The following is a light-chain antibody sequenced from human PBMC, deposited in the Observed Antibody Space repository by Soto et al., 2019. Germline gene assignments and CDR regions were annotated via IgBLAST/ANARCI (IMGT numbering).Light chain of an antibody. CDR3: QQYDNWST. CDR2: GAS. V-gene: IGKV3-20*01. J-gene: IGKJ4*01. Sequence: PGERVTLSCRASQSVSSNFLAWYQQKPGQAPRLLIYGASNRAAGIPDRFSGSGSGTDFTLTISRLEPEDFAVYYCQQYDNWSTFGGGTKVQI. CDR1: QSVSSNF.